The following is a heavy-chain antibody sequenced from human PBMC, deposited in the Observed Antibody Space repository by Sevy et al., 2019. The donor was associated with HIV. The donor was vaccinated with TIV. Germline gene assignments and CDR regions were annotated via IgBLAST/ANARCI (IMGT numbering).Heavy chain of an antibody. CDR2: ITGSGDNA. CDR3: AKWATTVTSVFDY. D-gene: IGHD4-17*01. V-gene: IGHV3-23*01. CDR1: GFTFSSYS. Sequence: GGSLRLSCAASGFTFSSYSMSWVRQAPGKGLEWVSVITGSGDNAYYADSVKGRFTISRDNSKNTLYLQMNSLRAEDTAVYYCAKWATTVTSVFDYWGQGALVTVSS. J-gene: IGHJ4*02.